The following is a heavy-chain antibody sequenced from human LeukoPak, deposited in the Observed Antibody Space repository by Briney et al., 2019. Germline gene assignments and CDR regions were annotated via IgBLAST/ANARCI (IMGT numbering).Heavy chain of an antibody. CDR2: ISWNSGSI. D-gene: IGHD5-18*01. CDR1: GFTFDDYA. Sequence: GGSLRLSCAASGFTFDDYAMHWVRQAPGKGLEWVSGISWNSGSIGYADSVKGRFTISRDNSKNSLYLQMNSLRAEDTALYYCAKENVTGYSYGYSLADWGQGTLVTVSS. J-gene: IGHJ4*02. CDR3: AKENVTGYSYGYSLAD. V-gene: IGHV3-9*01.